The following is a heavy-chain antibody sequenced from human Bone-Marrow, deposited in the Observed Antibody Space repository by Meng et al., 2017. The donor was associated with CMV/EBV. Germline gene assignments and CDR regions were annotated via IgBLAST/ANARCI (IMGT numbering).Heavy chain of an antibody. Sequence: ASVKVSCKASGYTFTSYDINWVRQATGQGLEWMGWINPNSGGTNYAQKFQGRVTMTRDTSISTAYMELNRLRSDDTAVYYCARIATFLVGATGYWGQGTLVTVSS. CDR3: ARIATFLVGATGY. CDR1: GYTFTSYD. CDR2: INPNSGGT. J-gene: IGHJ4*02. V-gene: IGHV1-2*02. D-gene: IGHD1-26*01.